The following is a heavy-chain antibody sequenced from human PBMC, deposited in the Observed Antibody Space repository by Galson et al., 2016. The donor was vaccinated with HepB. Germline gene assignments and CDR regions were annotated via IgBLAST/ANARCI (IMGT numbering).Heavy chain of an antibody. CDR2: ISNDGSNK. Sequence: SLRLSCAGSGFTFSGNTMHWVRQAPGKGLEWVAVISNDGSNKYYGESVRGRFTISRDNSKTMLYLQMNSLRGDDTAVYYCAREGGSSSWLDYWGQGTLVTASS. CDR3: AREGGSSSWLDY. D-gene: IGHD6-19*01. CDR1: GFTFSGNT. J-gene: IGHJ4*02. V-gene: IGHV3-30*04.